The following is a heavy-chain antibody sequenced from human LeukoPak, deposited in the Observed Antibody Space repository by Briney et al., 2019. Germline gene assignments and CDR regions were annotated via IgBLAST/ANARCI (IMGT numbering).Heavy chain of an antibody. CDR2: ISYDGKNQ. CDR3: AKLMFDFDSSGYSIDY. V-gene: IGHV3-30*18. D-gene: IGHD3-22*01. CDR1: GFTFSSSG. Sequence: PGGSLRLSCAASGFTFSSSGMHWVRQAPGKGLEWAAAISYDGKNQYYADSVKGRFTISRDSSKNTLYLQMNSPRAEDTAVYYCAKLMFDFDSSGYSIDYWGQGTLVTVSS. J-gene: IGHJ4*02.